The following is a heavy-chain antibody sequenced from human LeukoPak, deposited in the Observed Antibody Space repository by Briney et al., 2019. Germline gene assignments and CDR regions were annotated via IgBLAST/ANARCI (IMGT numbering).Heavy chain of an antibody. CDR2: VIPIFGTA. V-gene: IGHV1-69*06. D-gene: IGHD6-19*01. Sequence: SVKVSCKASGGTFSSYAISWVRQAPGQGLEWMGGVIPIFGTANYAQKFQGRVTITADKSASTAYMELSSLRSEDTAVYYCARPGRISGWKNFDYWGQGTLVTVSS. CDR3: ARPGRISGWKNFDY. J-gene: IGHJ4*02. CDR1: GGTFSSYA.